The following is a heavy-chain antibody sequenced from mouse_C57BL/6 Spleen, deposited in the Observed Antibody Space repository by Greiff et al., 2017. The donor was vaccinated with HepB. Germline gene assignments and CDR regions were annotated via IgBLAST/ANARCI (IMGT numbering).Heavy chain of an antibody. Sequence: QVQLKQPGAELVMPGASVKLSCKASGYTFTSYWMHWVKQRPGQGLEWIGEIDPSDSYTNYNQKFKGKSTLTVDKSSSPAYMQLSSLTSEDSAVYYCARRNDYFDYWGQGTTLTVSS. V-gene: IGHV1-69*01. CDR1: GYTFTSYW. CDR2: IDPSDSYT. CDR3: ARRNDYFDY. J-gene: IGHJ2*01. D-gene: IGHD2-3*01.